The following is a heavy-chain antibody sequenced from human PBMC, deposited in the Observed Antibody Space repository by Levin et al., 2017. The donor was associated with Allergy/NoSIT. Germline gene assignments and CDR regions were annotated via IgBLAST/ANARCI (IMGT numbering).Heavy chain of an antibody. CDR1: GGSISGSSYY. J-gene: IGHJ1*01. V-gene: IGHV4-39*01. CDR3: ASRTYRD. CDR2: VYYDGST. Sequence: SETLSLTCTVSGGSISGSSYYWGWIRQPPGRGLEWIGSVYYDGSTYYSPSLKSRITVSVDTSKNQFSLKVKSVTAADTAVYYCASRTYRDWGQGTLVTVSS. D-gene: IGHD3-16*02.